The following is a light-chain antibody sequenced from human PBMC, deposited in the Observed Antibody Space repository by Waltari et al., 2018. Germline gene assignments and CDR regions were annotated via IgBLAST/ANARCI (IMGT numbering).Light chain of an antibody. V-gene: IGLV2-23*01. CDR3: CSYAGDDNHFV. J-gene: IGLJ1*01. Sequence: QSALTQPASVSGSLGQSITISCSGTISDVGIHDLVSWYQEHPGKAPKLLIFEGTKRPSGVSSRFSGSKSGNTASLTISGLQAEDEADYYCCSYAGDDNHFVFGTGTKVTVL. CDR2: EGT. CDR1: ISDVGIHDL.